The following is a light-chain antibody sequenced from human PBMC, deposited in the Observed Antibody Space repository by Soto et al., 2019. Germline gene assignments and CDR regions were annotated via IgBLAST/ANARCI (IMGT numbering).Light chain of an antibody. J-gene: IGLJ3*02. Sequence: ALTQPASVSGSPGQSITISCSGTSSDFGGYNVVSWYQQHPGKAPKLIIYEGTKRPSGVSNRFSGSKSGNAASLTISGLQTEDEADYYCCSYADTSTFWVVFGGGTKVTVL. V-gene: IGLV2-23*03. CDR1: SSDFGGYNV. CDR2: EGT. CDR3: CSYADTSTFWVV.